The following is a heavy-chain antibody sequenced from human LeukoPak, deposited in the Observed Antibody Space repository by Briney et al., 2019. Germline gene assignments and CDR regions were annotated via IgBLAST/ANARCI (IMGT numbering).Heavy chain of an antibody. CDR3: AREKIGTGTVLGKDYYYMDV. D-gene: IGHD3-16*01. Sequence: GSLRLSCAASGFTVSSNYMSWVRQAPGKGLEWIGNINYSRNPYYNPSLKSRVTISVDTSKNQFSLKLSSVTAADTAMYYCAREKIGTGTVLGKDYYYMDVWGKGTTVTVSS. J-gene: IGHJ6*03. CDR2: INYSRNP. CDR1: GFTVSSNY. V-gene: IGHV4-59*02.